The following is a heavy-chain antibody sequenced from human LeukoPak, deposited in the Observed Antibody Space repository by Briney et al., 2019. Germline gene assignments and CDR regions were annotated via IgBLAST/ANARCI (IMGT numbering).Heavy chain of an antibody. CDR2: ISSSSSYI. Sequence: GGSLRLSCAASGFTFSSYNMNWVRQAPGKGLEWVSSISSSSSYIYYADSVKGRFTISRDNAKNSLYLQMDSLRAEDTAVYYCARAGTSNYMDVWGKGTTVTVSS. J-gene: IGHJ6*03. V-gene: IGHV3-21*01. CDR3: ARAGTSNYMDV. D-gene: IGHD1-14*01. CDR1: GFTFSSYN.